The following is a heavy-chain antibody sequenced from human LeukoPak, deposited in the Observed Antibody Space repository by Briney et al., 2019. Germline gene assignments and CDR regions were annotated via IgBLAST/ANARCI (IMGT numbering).Heavy chain of an antibody. CDR1: GGSISSGSYY. Sequence: PSETLSLTCTVSGGSISSGSYYWSWIRQPPGKGLEWIGYIYYSGSTNYNPSLKSRVTISVDTSKNQFSLKLSSVTAADTAVYYCASHFGELLDDAFDIWGQGTMVTVSS. J-gene: IGHJ3*02. CDR3: ASHFGELLDDAFDI. CDR2: IYYSGST. D-gene: IGHD3-10*01. V-gene: IGHV4-61*01.